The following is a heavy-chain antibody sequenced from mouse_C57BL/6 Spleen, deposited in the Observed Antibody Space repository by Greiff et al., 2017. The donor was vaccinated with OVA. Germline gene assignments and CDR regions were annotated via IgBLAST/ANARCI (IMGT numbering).Heavy chain of an antibody. V-gene: IGHV1-55*01. J-gene: IGHJ4*01. CDR3: ATTHYYGSSYDYAMDY. D-gene: IGHD1-1*01. CDR1: GYTFTSYW. CDR2: IYPGSGST. Sequence: QVQLQQSGAELVKPGASVKMSCKASGYTFTSYWITWVKQRPGQGLEWIGDIYPGSGSTNYNEKFKSKATLTVDTSSSTAYMQLSSLTSEDSAVYYCATTHYYGSSYDYAMDYWGQGTSVTVSS.